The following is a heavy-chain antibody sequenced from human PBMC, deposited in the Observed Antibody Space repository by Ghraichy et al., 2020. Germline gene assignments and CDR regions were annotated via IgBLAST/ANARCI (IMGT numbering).Heavy chain of an antibody. J-gene: IGHJ1*01. CDR1: GGSFSGYY. CDR3: ASEDLTNYDFWSGYYTSNFQH. D-gene: IGHD3-3*01. V-gene: IGHV4-34*01. Sequence: SETLSLTCAVYGGSFSGYYWSWIRQPPGKGLEWIGEINHSGSTNYNPSLKSRVTISVDTSKNQFSLKLSSVTAADTAVYYCASEDLTNYDFWSGYYTSNFQHWGQGTLVTVSS. CDR2: INHSGST.